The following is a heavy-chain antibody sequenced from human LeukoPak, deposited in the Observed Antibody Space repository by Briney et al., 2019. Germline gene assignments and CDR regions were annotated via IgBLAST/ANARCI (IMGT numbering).Heavy chain of an antibody. CDR2: ISAYNGYT. CDR3: ARDVRHRLLVVRGDGFTFDP. V-gene: IGHV1-18*01. D-gene: IGHD3-10*01. CDR1: GYTFTSYG. Sequence: GASVKVSCKASGYTFTSYGISWVRQAPGQRLEGMGWISAYNGYTNYAQKLQGRVTMTTDTSTSTAHMELRSLASDDTAVYYCARDVRHRLLVVRGDGFTFDPWGQGTLVTVSS. J-gene: IGHJ5*02.